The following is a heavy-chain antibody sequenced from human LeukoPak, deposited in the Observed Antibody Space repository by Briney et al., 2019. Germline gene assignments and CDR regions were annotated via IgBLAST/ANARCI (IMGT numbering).Heavy chain of an antibody. CDR2: IKQDGSEK. CDR1: GFTFSSYA. J-gene: IGHJ4*02. D-gene: IGHD5-18*01. CDR3: ARGGGYSYGFDY. V-gene: IGHV3-7*03. Sequence: QSGGSLRLSCAASGFTFSSYAMSWVRQAPGKGLEWVANIKQDGSEKYYVDSVKGRFTISRDNAKNSLYLQMNSLRAEDTAVYYCARGGGYSYGFDYWGQGTLVTVSS.